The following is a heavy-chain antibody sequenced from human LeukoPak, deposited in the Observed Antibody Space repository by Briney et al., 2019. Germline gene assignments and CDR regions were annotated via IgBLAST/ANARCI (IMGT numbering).Heavy chain of an antibody. CDR3: ARDPPYYDILTGYTLNYYYYGMDV. CDR2: INPNSGGT. J-gene: IGHJ6*02. V-gene: IGHV1-2*02. Sequence: GASVKVSCKASGYTFTGYYMHWVRQAPGQGLEWMGWINPNSGGTNYAQKFQGRVTMTRDTPISTAYMELSRLRSDDTAVYYCARDPPYYDILTGYTLNYYYYGMDVWGQGTTVTVSS. D-gene: IGHD3-9*01. CDR1: GYTFTGYY.